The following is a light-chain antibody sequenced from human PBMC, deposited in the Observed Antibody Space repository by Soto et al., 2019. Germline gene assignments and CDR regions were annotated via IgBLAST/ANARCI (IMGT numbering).Light chain of an antibody. V-gene: IGKV2-28*01. CDR3: MQALQTHRT. CDR1: QSLLHSNGYSF. CDR2: LGS. Sequence: DIVLTQSPLSLPVTPGEPASISCRSSQSLLHSNGYSFLDWYLQKPGQSPQLLIYLGSNRASGVPDRFSGSGSGTDFTLKISRVGAEDVGVYYCMQALQTHRTFGLGTKVEIK. J-gene: IGKJ1*01.